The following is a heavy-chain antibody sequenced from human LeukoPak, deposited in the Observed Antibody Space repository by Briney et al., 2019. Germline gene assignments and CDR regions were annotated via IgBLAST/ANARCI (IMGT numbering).Heavy chain of an antibody. CDR2: IYYSGST. D-gene: IGHD1-1*01. V-gene: IGHV4-59*08. CDR1: GGSISSYY. Sequence: PSETLSLTCAVYGGSISSYYWSWIRQPPGKGLEWIGYIYYSGSTNYNPSLKSRVTISVDTSKNQFSLKLSSVTAADTAVYYCAGSNWNRGYYYYYYGMDVWGQGTTVTVSS. CDR3: AGSNWNRGYYYYYYGMDV. J-gene: IGHJ6*02.